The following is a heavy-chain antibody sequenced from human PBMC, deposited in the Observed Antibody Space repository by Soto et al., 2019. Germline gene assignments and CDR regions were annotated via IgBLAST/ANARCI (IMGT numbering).Heavy chain of an antibody. CDR3: SRIGMVRGVYYYYGMDV. Sequence: PVGSLRLSCTASGFTFGDYAMSWVRQAPGKGLEWVGFIRSKAYGGTTEYAASEKGRFTISRDDSKSIAYLQMNSLKTEDTAVYYCSRIGMVRGVYYYYGMDVWGQGTTVTGSS. CDR2: IRSKAYGGTT. J-gene: IGHJ6*02. V-gene: IGHV3-49*04. CDR1: GFTFGDYA. D-gene: IGHD3-10*01.